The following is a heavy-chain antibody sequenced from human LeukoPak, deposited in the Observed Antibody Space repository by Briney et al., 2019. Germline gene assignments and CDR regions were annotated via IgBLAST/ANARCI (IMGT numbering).Heavy chain of an antibody. CDR3: ARVLEDEERYFDY. D-gene: IGHD1-1*01. V-gene: IGHV4-39*07. Sequence: SETLSLTCTVSGGSIISGSKYWGWIRQPPGKGLEWIGYIYHSGSTYYNPSLKSRVTISVDRSKNQFSLKLSSVTAADTAVYYCARVLEDEERYFDYWGQGTLVTVSS. CDR2: IYHSGST. CDR1: GGSIISGSKY. J-gene: IGHJ4*02.